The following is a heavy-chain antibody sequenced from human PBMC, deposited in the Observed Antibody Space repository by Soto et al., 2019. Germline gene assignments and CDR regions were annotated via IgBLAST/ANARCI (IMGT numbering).Heavy chain of an antibody. CDR2: IIPIFGTA. Sequence: QVQLVQSGAEVKKPGSSVKVSCKASGGTFSSYAISWVRQAPGQGLEWMGGIIPIFGTANYAQKFQGRVTITADESTSTAYMELSSLRSEDTAVYYCATPRRGIAARLDRVQPPSYYYYGMDVWGQGTTVTVSS. J-gene: IGHJ6*02. D-gene: IGHD6-6*01. CDR3: ATPRRGIAARLDRVQPPSYYYYGMDV. CDR1: GGTFSSYA. V-gene: IGHV1-69*01.